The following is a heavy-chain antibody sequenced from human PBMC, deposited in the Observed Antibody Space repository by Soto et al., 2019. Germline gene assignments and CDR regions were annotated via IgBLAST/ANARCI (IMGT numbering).Heavy chain of an antibody. D-gene: IGHD3-3*01. V-gene: IGHV3-30*18. CDR3: AKPLRFLEWTYYYGMDV. CDR2: ISYDGSNK. CDR1: GFTFSSYG. Sequence: GGSLRLSCAASGFTFSSYGMHWVRQAPGKGLEWVAVISYDGSNKYYADPVKGRFTISRDNSKNTLYLQMNSLRAEDTAVYYCAKPLRFLEWTYYYGMDVWGQGTTVTVSS. J-gene: IGHJ6*02.